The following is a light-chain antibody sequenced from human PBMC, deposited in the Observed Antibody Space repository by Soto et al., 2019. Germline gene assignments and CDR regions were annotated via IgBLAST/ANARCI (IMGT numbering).Light chain of an antibody. CDR2: DNI. V-gene: IGLV1-51*01. CDR1: SSNIGSNY. CDR3: GTWDGSRNWV. Sequence: HSVLTQSPSVSAAPRQKVTISCSGSSSNIGSNYVSWYQQFPDTAPKLLIYDNIKRPSGIPDRFSGSKSGTSATLVITGLQTGDEADYYCGTWDGSRNWVFGGGTKLTVL. J-gene: IGLJ3*02.